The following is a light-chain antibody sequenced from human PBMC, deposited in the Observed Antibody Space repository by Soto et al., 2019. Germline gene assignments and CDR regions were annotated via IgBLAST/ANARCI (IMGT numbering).Light chain of an antibody. V-gene: IGKV3-20*01. CDR1: QSVSSNY. Sequence: EIVMTQSPGTLSLSPGETATLSCRASQSVSSNYVAWFHQKPGQAPRLLIYGASSRATGVPDRFSASGSGTDFNLTPSRLEPEDFAVYYCQKYGRSPFTFRPGTKVDIK. J-gene: IGKJ3*01. CDR3: QKYGRSPFT. CDR2: GAS.